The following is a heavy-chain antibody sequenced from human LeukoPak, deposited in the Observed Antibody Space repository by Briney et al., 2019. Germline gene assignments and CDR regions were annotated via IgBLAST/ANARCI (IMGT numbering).Heavy chain of an antibody. CDR1: GGSVNSVTYY. CDR2: MYYSGST. CDR3: ATIRDTAHRYWYFDL. D-gene: IGHD5-18*01. J-gene: IGHJ2*01. V-gene: IGHV4-61*01. Sequence: SETLSLTCTVSGGSVNSVTYYWSWIRQPPGKGLEWIGYMYYSGSTSYNPSLKSRVAMSVDTSKNQFSLKLSSVTAADTAVYYCATIRDTAHRYWYFDLWGRGTLVIVSS.